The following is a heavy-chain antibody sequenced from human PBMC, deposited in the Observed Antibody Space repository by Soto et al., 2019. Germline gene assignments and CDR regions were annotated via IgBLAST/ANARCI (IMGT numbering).Heavy chain of an antibody. D-gene: IGHD6-19*01. CDR2: IIPILGIA. CDR3: ARDHPNSSGWYYFDY. J-gene: IGHJ4*02. CDR1: GRTFSSYT. V-gene: IGHV1-69*04. Sequence: GASVKVSCKASGRTFSSYTISWVRQAPGQGLEWMGRIIPILGIANYAQKFQGRVTITADKSTSTAYMELSSLRSEDTAVYYCARDHPNSSGWYYFDYWGQGTLVTVSS.